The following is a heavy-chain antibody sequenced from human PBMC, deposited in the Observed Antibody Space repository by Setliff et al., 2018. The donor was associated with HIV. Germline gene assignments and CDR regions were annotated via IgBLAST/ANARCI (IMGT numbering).Heavy chain of an antibody. V-gene: IGHV1-3*01. Sequence: GASVKVSCKASGYTFTSYAMHWVRQAPGQRLEWMGWINAGNGNTKCSQKFQGRVTITRDTSASTAYMELSSLRSEDTAVYYCARVSNRQYMDAWGKGTTVTVSS. J-gene: IGHJ6*03. CDR2: INAGNGNT. CDR1: GYTFTSYA. CDR3: ARVSNRQYMDA. D-gene: IGHD4-4*01.